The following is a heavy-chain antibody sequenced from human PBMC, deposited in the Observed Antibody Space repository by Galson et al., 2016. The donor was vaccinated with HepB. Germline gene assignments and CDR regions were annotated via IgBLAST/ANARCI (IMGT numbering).Heavy chain of an antibody. V-gene: IGHV3-23*01. Sequence: SLILSCAASGFTFSSYTMTLVCQAPVKVLEWVSLIRGNNGRIYYADSLRGRFTISRDTSKNTLDLQINSLIVEEMAMYYCAKDLRVRYSSDWYGGFDYWGKGTLVSVSS. CDR1: GFTFSSYT. J-gene: IGHJ4*02. CDR2: IRGNNGRI. CDR3: AKDLRVRYSSDWYGGFDY. D-gene: IGHD6-19*01.